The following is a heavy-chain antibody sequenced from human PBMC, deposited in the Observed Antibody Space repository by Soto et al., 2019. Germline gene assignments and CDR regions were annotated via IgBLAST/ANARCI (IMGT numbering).Heavy chain of an antibody. CDR1: GFTFSGYA. D-gene: IGHD3-3*01. Sequence: GGSLRLSCAASGFTFSGYAMSWVRQAPGKGLDWFSAISDSGDGTYYADSVRGRFTISRDNSKNTLYLQMNSLRAEDTAVYYCAKLPYRFLDGLRRYYFAYWGQGTLVTVSS. CDR3: AKLPYRFLDGLRRYYFAY. CDR2: ISDSGDGT. J-gene: IGHJ4*02. V-gene: IGHV3-23*01.